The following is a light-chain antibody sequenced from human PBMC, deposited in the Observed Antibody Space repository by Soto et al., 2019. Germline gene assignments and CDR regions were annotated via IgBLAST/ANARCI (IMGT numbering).Light chain of an antibody. CDR2: EVS. CDR1: SSDVGGYTY. V-gene: IGLV2-14*01. J-gene: IGLJ2*01. Sequence: QSALTQPASVSGSPGQSITISCTGTSSDVGGYTYVSWYQQHPGKAPKLMIYEVSNRPSGGSNRFSGSKSGNTASLTISGLQAEDEADYYCNSYTSSSTYVVFGGGTKLTVL. CDR3: NSYTSSSTYVV.